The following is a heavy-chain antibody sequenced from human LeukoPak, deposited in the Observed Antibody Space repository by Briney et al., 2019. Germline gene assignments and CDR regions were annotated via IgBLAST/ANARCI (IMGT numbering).Heavy chain of an antibody. D-gene: IGHD3-10*01. J-gene: IGHJ4*02. Sequence: GSLRLSCAASGFTFSSYEMNWVRQPPGKEVEWIASITYGGTTYYNPSLQSRVTISVDTSKNQFSLRLNSVTAADTAVYFCARYVVYGSGKYYFDYWGQGSLVTVSS. V-gene: IGHV4-39*01. CDR3: ARYVVYGSGKYYFDY. CDR1: GFTFSSYE. CDR2: ITYGGTT.